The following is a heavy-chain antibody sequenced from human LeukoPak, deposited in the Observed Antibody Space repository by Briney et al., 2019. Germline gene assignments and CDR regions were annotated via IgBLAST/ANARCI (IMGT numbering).Heavy chain of an antibody. CDR3: ARETSSGWS. V-gene: IGHV1-2*02. D-gene: IGHD6-19*01. CDR2: INPNSGGT. J-gene: IGHJ5*02. CDR1: GYTFTGYH. Sequence: ASVKVSCKASGYTFTGYHVHWVRPAPGQGLEWMGWINPNSGGTNYAQKFQGRVTMTRDTSISTASMELSRLTSDDTAVYYCARETSSGWSWGQGTLVTVSS.